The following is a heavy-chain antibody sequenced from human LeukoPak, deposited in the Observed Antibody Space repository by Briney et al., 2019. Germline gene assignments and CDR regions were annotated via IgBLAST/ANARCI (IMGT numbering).Heavy chain of an antibody. CDR2: IYSSGST. CDR1: GDSISTSSYY. J-gene: IGHJ4*02. CDR3: AKSGGYGLIDY. Sequence: PSETLSLTCSVSGDSISTSSYYWGWIRQPPGKGLEWIGNIYSSGSTYYNASLQSRVTISIDTSKNQFSLRLNSVTAADKAMYYCAKSGGYGLIDYGGQGTRVTVSS. V-gene: IGHV4-39*01. D-gene: IGHD1-26*01.